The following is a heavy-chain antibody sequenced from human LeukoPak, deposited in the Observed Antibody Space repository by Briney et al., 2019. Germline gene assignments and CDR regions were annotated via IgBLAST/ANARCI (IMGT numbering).Heavy chain of an antibody. Sequence: GGSLGLSCAASGFTFRSYRMNWVRQAPGKGLEWVASIKQGESERYYVDSVNGRFTISRDNAKNSLYLRMNSLRAEDTAVYYCARGDNSAFDIWGQGTMVTVSS. V-gene: IGHV3-7*04. D-gene: IGHD3-22*01. J-gene: IGHJ3*02. CDR1: GFTFRSYR. CDR2: IKQGESER. CDR3: ARGDNSAFDI.